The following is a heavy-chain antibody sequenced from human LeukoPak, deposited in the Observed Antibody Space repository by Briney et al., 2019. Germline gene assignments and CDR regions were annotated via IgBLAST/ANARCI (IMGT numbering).Heavy chain of an antibody. CDR3: ARIQNEGIDF. J-gene: IGHJ4*02. CDR1: GFIFSDYS. D-gene: IGHD1-1*01. CDR2: ISSSTSAI. V-gene: IGHV3-48*01. Sequence: GGSLRLSCAASGFIFSDYSMNWVRQAPGKGLEWVSYISSSTSAINYADSVKGRFTISRDNAKNSLYLQMNSLRAEDTAVYYCARIQNEGIDFWGQGTLVTVSS.